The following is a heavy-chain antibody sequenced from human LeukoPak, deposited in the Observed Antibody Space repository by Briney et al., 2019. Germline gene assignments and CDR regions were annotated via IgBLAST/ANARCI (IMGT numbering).Heavy chain of an antibody. Sequence: PGRSLRLSCAASGFTFDDYAMHWVRQAPGKGLEWVSGISWNSGSIGYADSVKGRFTISRDNAKNSLYLQMNSLRAEDTALYYCAKVGSGSCLYPNYYFDYWGQGTLVTVSS. J-gene: IGHJ4*02. D-gene: IGHD1-26*01. CDR2: ISWNSGSI. V-gene: IGHV3-9*01. CDR1: GFTFDDYA. CDR3: AKVGSGSCLYPNYYFDY.